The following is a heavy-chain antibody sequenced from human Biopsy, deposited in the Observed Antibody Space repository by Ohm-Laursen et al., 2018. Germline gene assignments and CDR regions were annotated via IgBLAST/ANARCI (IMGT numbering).Heavy chain of an antibody. Sequence: TLSLTCTVSGGSISNNNYYWGGIRHHPGKGLEWIGNIFYSANTYYNPSLKSRVTISVDTSKNQFSLKLSPVTAADTAVYYCARLGSGDYFPTFFDFWGQGALVTVSS. J-gene: IGHJ4*02. CDR2: IFYSANT. V-gene: IGHV4-31*03. CDR3: ARLGSGDYFPTFFDF. D-gene: IGHD5-12*01. CDR1: GGSISNNNYY.